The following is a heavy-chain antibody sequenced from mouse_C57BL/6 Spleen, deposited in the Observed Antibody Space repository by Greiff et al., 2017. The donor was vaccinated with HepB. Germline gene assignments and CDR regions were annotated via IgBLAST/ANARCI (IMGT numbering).Heavy chain of an antibody. D-gene: IGHD4-1*01. Sequence: QVQLQQPGAELVKPGASVKLSCKASGYTFTSYWMQWVKQRPGQGLEWIGEIAPSDSYTNYNQKFKGKATLTVDTSASTAYMQLSSLTSEDSAVYYCARRRETGAFDYWGQGTTLTVSS. CDR3: ARRRETGAFDY. J-gene: IGHJ2*01. V-gene: IGHV1-50*01. CDR1: GYTFTSYW. CDR2: IAPSDSYT.